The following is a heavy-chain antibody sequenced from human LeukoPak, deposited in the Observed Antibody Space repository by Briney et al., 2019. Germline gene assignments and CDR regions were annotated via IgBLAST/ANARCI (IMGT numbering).Heavy chain of an antibody. Sequence: ASVKVSCKASGYTFTSYGISWVRQAPGQGLEWMGWISAYNGNTSYAQKLQGRVTMTTDTSTSTAYMELRSLRSDDTAVYYCARDLGFTLKLRCGGYWGQGTLVTVSS. CDR1: GYTFTSYG. J-gene: IGHJ4*02. V-gene: IGHV1-18*01. CDR2: ISAYNGNT. D-gene: IGHD2-21*01. CDR3: ARDLGFTLKLRCGGY.